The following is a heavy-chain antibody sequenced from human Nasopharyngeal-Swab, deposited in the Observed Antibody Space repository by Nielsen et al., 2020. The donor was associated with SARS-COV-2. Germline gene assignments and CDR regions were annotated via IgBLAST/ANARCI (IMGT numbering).Heavy chain of an antibody. D-gene: IGHD2-2*01. CDR2: INPSGGST. V-gene: IGHV1-46*01. J-gene: IGHJ4*02. CDR3: ARDRRKEKVPAAIMY. Sequence: ASVKVSCKASGGTFSTYGISWVRQAPGQGLEWMGIINPSGGSTSYAQKFQGRVTMTRDTSTSTVYMELSSLRSEDTAVYYCARDRRKEKVPAAIMYWGQGTLVTVSS. CDR1: GGTFSTYG.